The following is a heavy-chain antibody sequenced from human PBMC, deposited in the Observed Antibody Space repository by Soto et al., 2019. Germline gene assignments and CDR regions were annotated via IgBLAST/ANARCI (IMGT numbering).Heavy chain of an antibody. D-gene: IGHD1-26*01. CDR3: AKAGEWELPYFDY. CDR1: GFTFSSYG. J-gene: IGHJ4*02. CDR2: ISYDGSNK. Sequence: QVQLVESGGGVVQPGRSLRLSCAASGFTFSSYGMHWVRQAPGKGLEWVAVISYDGSNKYYADSVKGRFTISRDNSKNTLYLQMNSLRAADTAVYYCAKAGEWELPYFDYWGQGTLVTVSS. V-gene: IGHV3-30*18.